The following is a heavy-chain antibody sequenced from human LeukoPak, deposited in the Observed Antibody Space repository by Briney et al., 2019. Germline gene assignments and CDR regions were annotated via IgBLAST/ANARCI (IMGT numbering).Heavy chain of an antibody. D-gene: IGHD3-9*01. V-gene: IGHV1-18*01. CDR2: ISAYNGNT. CDR1: GGTFSSYA. CDR3: ARGFETEGVFDY. J-gene: IGHJ4*02. Sequence: ASVKVSCKASGGTFSSYAISWVRQAPGQGLEWMGWISAYNGNTNYAQKLQGRVTMTRDTSTSTVYMELSSLRSEDTAVYYCARGFETEGVFDYWGQGTLVTVSS.